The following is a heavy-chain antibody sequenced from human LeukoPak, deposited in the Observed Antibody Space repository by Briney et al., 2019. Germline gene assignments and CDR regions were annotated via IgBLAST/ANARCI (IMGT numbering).Heavy chain of an antibody. Sequence: GGSLRLSCAASGFTFSSHGMHWVRQAPGKGLEWVAIIWYGGSNKYYADSVKGRFTISRDNSKNTLYLQMNSLRAEDTAVYYCARSFIRGYSGYGGAFGIWGQGTMVTVSS. CDR2: IWYGGSNK. CDR1: GFTFSSHG. CDR3: ARSFIRGYSGYGGAFGI. D-gene: IGHD5-12*01. J-gene: IGHJ3*02. V-gene: IGHV3-33*01.